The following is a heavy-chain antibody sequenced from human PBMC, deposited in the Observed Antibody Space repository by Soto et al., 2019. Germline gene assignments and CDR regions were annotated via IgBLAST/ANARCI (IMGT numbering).Heavy chain of an antibody. V-gene: IGHV3-53*01. D-gene: IGHD3-10*01. CDR2: IYSTGTT. CDR3: AKDGRGSGSHYNSFGY. Sequence: EVQLVESGGGLIQPGGSLKLSCAASGFTVGNNYMSWVRQAPGKGLEWVSLIYSTGTTKYADSVKGRFTVSRDNAKNTLYLQMNCLRAEDTAVYYCAKDGRGSGSHYNSFGYWGQGTLVTASS. J-gene: IGHJ4*02. CDR1: GFTVGNNY.